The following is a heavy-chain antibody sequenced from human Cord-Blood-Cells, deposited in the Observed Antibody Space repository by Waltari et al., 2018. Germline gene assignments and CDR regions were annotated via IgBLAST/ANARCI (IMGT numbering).Heavy chain of an antibody. CDR1: GYTFTSYV. J-gene: IGHJ5*02. D-gene: IGHD2-2*01. CDR2: MNPNSGNT. V-gene: IGHV1-8*03. CDR3: ARGGDCSSTSCYWFDP. Sequence: QVQLVQSGAEVKKPGASVKVSCQASGYTFTSYVINWVRPANGQGLEWMGWMNPNSGNTGYAQKFQGRVTITRNTSISTAYMELSSLRSEDTAVYYCARGGDCSSTSCYWFDPWGQGTLVTVSS.